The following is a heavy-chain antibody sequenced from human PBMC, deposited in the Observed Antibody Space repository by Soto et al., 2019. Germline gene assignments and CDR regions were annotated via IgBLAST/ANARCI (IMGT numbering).Heavy chain of an antibody. Sequence: ASLKVSCKTSGYSFTRNAITWVLQPPGQMLEWMGWISTYSGDLNYAQKFQGRVAMTTETSTNTAYMELRNLRSDDTAVYYCARVWGSYQAPSGGAGFDPWGQGTLVTVSS. J-gene: IGHJ5*02. V-gene: IGHV1-18*04. CDR2: ISTYSGDL. CDR3: ARVWGSYQAPSGGAGFDP. CDR1: GYSFTRNA. D-gene: IGHD3-16*02.